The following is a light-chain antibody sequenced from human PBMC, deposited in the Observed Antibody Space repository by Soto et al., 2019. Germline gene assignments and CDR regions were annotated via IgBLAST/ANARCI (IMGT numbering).Light chain of an antibody. V-gene: IGLV2-14*01. CDR2: KVY. Sequence: QSALTQPASVSGSPGQSITISCTGTSSDIGGYKHVSWYQQHPGKAPKLMIYKVYDRPSGVSNRFSGSKSGNTASLTISGLQAEDEADYYCTSYGSSDTLLFGGGTKLTVL. J-gene: IGLJ2*01. CDR1: SSDIGGYKH. CDR3: TSYGSSDTLL.